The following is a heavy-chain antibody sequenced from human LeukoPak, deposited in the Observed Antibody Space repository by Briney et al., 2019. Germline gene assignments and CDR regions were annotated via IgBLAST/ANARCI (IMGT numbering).Heavy chain of an antibody. CDR1: GVTFSNYA. Sequence: GWSLRLSCAASGVTFSNYAMSWVRQAPGKGREWVSVISGSGGSTYYADSVKGRFTISRDNSKNTLYLQMNSLRAEDTAVYYCAKASRYGPYGMDVWGQGTTVTVSS. CDR2: ISGSGGST. V-gene: IGHV3-23*01. CDR3: AKASRYGPYGMDV. D-gene: IGHD2-15*01. J-gene: IGHJ6*02.